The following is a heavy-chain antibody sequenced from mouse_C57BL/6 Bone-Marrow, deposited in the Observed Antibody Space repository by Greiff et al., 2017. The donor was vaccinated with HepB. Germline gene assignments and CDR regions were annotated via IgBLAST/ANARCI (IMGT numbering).Heavy chain of an antibody. CDR2: IHPNSGST. CDR1: GYTFTSYW. CDR3: ARLLITTGPYFDV. J-gene: IGHJ1*03. V-gene: IGHV1-64*01. Sequence: QVQLQQPGAELVKPGASVKLSCKASGYTFTSYWMHWVKQRPGQGLEWIGMIHPNSGSTNYNEKFKSKATLTVDKSSSTAYMQLSSLTSEDSAVYYCARLLITTGPYFDVWGTGTTVTVSS. D-gene: IGHD1-1*01.